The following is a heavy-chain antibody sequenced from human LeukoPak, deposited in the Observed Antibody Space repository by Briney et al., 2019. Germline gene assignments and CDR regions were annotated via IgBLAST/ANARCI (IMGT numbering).Heavy chain of an antibody. Sequence: GESLKISCKGSGYSFTSYWIGWVRQMPGKGLEWMGIIYPGDSDTRYSPSFQGQVTISADKSISTAYLQWSSLKASDTAMYYCARRGEEYCSGGSCYPFDYWGQGTLVSVSS. CDR3: ARRGEEYCSGGSCYPFDY. CDR1: GYSFTSYW. J-gene: IGHJ4*02. CDR2: IYPGDSDT. D-gene: IGHD2-15*01. V-gene: IGHV5-51*01.